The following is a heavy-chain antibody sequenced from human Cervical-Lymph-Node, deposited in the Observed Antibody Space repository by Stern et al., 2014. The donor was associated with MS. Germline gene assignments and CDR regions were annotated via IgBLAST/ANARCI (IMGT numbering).Heavy chain of an antibody. J-gene: IGHJ5*02. Sequence: ESGPKLVKPTQTLTLTCDFSGFSFTTSGVGVGWIRQPPGKALEWLALLYWDDEKRYIPSLKNRLSIITDTAKNQVVLTMTNMDPVDTGTYYCAHRSTSVAGAWASWGQGILVVVSS. V-gene: IGHV2-5*02. CDR3: AHRSTSVAGAWAS. D-gene: IGHD1-26*01. CDR1: GFSFTTSGVG. CDR2: LYWDDEK.